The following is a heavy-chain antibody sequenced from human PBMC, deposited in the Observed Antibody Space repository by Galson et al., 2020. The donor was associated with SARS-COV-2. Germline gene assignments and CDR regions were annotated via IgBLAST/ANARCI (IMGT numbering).Heavy chain of an antibody. V-gene: IGHV3-23*01. D-gene: IGHD3-9*01. CDR1: GFTFSSCP. CDR2: IRGSGDTT. J-gene: IGHJ1*01. CDR3: AKEVPMTGRAGEYLQR. Sequence: GGSLRLSCAASGFTFSSCPMSWLRQAPGQGLEWVSEIRGSGDTTYYADSVKGRFTISRDTSKNTPYLQMNSLRAEDTAIYYCAKEVPMTGRAGEYLQRWGQGTLVAVSS.